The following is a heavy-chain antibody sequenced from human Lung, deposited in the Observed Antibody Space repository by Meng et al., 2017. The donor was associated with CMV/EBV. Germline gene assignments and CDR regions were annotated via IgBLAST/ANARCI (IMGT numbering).Heavy chain of an antibody. Sequence: SGTXSPXFALHNGSSSGYYWSWIRQPPGKGLEWIGEINHSGSTNYNPSLESRVTISVDTSKNQFSLKLSSVTAADTAVYYCARWVAVVPAARYYFYYYGMDVWXQGNXVTVSS. V-gene: IGHV4-34*01. CDR1: NGSSSGYY. CDR3: ARWVAVVPAARYYFYYYGMDV. D-gene: IGHD2-2*01. J-gene: IGHJ6*02. CDR2: INHSGST.